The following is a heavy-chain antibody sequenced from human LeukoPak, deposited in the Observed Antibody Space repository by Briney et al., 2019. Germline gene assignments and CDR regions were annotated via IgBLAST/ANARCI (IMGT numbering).Heavy chain of an antibody. CDR2: IIPVLGIA. CDR1: GGTFSSYA. Sequence: ASVRVSCKASGGTFSSYAISWVRQAPGQGLEWMGRIIPVLGIANYAQKFQGRVTITADKSTSTAYMELSSLRSEDTAVYYCASASSGTDYWGQGTLVTVSS. D-gene: IGHD6-19*01. J-gene: IGHJ4*02. CDR3: ASASSGTDY. V-gene: IGHV1-69*04.